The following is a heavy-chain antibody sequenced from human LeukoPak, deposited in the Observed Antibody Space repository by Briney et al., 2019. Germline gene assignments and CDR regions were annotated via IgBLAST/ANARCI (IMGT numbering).Heavy chain of an antibody. CDR1: GYSISSGYY. D-gene: IGHD6-13*01. J-gene: IGHJ4*02. V-gene: IGHV4-38-2*01. Sequence: SETLSLTCAVSGYSISSGYYWGWIRQPPGKGLEGIGSIYHSGSTYYNPSLKSRVTISVDTSKNQFSLKLSSVTAADTAVYYCARWYSRDYYFDYWGQGTLVTVSS. CDR2: IYHSGST. CDR3: ARWYSRDYYFDY.